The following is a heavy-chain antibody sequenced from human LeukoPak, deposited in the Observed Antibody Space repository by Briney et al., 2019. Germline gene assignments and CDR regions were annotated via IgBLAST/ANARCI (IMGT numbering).Heavy chain of an antibody. CDR3: ATFGYCSSTSCRGDY. CDR1: GFTVSSNY. D-gene: IGHD2-2*03. CDR2: IYSGGST. Sequence: GGSLRLSCAASGFTVSSNYMSWVRQAPGKGLEWVSVIYSGGSTYYADSVKGRFTISRDNSKNTLYLQMNSLRAEDTAVYYCATFGYCSSTSCRGDYWGQGTLVTVSS. V-gene: IGHV3-53*01. J-gene: IGHJ4*02.